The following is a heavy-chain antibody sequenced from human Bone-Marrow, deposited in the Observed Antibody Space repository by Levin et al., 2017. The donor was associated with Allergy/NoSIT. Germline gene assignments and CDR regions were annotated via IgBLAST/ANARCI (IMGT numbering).Heavy chain of an antibody. D-gene: IGHD3-10*01. J-gene: IGHJ5*02. CDR2: INWNGGST. V-gene: IGHV3-20*04. Sequence: SCAASGFTFDDYGMSWVRQAPGKGLEWVSGINWNGGSTGYADSVKGRFTISRDNAKNSLYLQMNSLRAEDTALYYCARDLYGSGSYASWGQGTLVTVSS. CDR1: GFTFDDYG. CDR3: ARDLYGSGSYAS.